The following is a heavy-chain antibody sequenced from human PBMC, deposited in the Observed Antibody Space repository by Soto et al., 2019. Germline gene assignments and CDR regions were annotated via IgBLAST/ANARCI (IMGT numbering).Heavy chain of an antibody. CDR2: ISSSGGTI. Sequence: GSLRLSCAASGFTFSSYEMNWVRQAPGKGLEWVSYISSSGGTIYYADSVRGRFTISRDNAKNSLYLQMNSLRAEDTAVYYCARKGLAIFGYWGQGTLVTVSS. CDR1: GFTFSSYE. CDR3: ARKGLAIFGY. V-gene: IGHV3-48*03. D-gene: IGHD3-9*01. J-gene: IGHJ4*02.